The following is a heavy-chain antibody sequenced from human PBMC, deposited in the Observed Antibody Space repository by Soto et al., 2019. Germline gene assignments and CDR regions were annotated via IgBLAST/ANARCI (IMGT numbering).Heavy chain of an antibody. V-gene: IGHV3-7*01. CDR2: INQDGSEQ. J-gene: IGHJ4*02. CDR3: STSLNY. CDR1: GFTFSSFW. Sequence: GGSLRLSCAASGFTFSSFWMDWVRQAPGKGLEWVANINQDGSEQHYIDSVKGRFTISRDNAKNSLYLQVSSLTAEDSALYYCSTSLNYWGQGTMVTVSS.